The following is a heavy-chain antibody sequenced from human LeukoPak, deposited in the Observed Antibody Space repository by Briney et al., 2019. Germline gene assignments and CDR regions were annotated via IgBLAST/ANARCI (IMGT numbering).Heavy chain of an antibody. V-gene: IGHV4-59*08. CDR2: IYYRGST. CDR1: GGSINISY. J-gene: IGHJ4*02. CDR3: ARATSYGDYVDY. Sequence: SETLSLTCTVSGGSINISYWSWIRQPPGKGLEWIGYIYYRGSTNYNPSLKSRVTISVDTSKNQYSLKLSSVTAADTAVYYCARATSYGDYVDYWGQGTLVTVSS. D-gene: IGHD4-17*01.